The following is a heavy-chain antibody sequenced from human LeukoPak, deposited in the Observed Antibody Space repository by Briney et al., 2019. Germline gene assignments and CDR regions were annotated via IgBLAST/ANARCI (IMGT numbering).Heavy chain of an antibody. CDR2: ILYEGSSK. CDR3: AREWVSDSSCWSNRRDYYYGMDV. V-gene: IGHV3-30-3*01. Sequence: GRALRFSCAASGFTFSSYAMRWVRPAPGKRLEGVAVILYEGSSKYYADSLKGRFPISRDNSKNALYLHMNTLRAWDTPVYYCAREWVSDSSCWSNRRDYYYGMDVWGQGTTVTVSS. J-gene: IGHJ6*02. CDR1: GFTFSSYA. D-gene: IGHD6-19*01.